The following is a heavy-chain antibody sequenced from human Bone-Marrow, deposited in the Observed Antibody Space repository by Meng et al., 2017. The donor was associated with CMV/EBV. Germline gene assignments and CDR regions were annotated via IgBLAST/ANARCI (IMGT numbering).Heavy chain of an antibody. Sequence: SETLSLTCTVSGGSISGYYWSWIRQPPGKGLEWIGEINHSGSTNYNPSLKSRVTISVDTSKNQFSLKLSSVTAADTAVYYCARGQGRGVDAFGIWGQGTMVTVSS. CDR3: ARGQGRGVDAFGI. J-gene: IGHJ3*02. V-gene: IGHV4-34*01. CDR2: INHSGST. D-gene: IGHD3-10*01. CDR1: GGSISGYY.